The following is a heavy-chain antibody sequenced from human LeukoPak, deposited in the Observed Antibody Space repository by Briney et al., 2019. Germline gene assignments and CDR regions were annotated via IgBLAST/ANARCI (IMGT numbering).Heavy chain of an antibody. J-gene: IGHJ3*02. CDR3: ARALGGFGELFDAFDI. Sequence: SETLSLTCTVSGGSISSGGYYWSWIRQHPGKGLERIGYIYYSGSTYYNPSLKSRVTISVDTSKNQFSLKLSSVTAADTAVYYCARALGGFGELFDAFDIWGQGTMVTVSS. V-gene: IGHV4-31*03. CDR1: GGSISSGGYY. D-gene: IGHD3-10*01. CDR2: IYYSGST.